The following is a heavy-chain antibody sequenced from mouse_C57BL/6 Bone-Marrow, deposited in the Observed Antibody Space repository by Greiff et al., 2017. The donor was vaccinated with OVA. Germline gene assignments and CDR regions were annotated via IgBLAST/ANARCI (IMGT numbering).Heavy chain of an antibody. D-gene: IGHD2-4*01. CDR2: IYPGDGDT. CDR3: ASSDDYGAYWYFDV. V-gene: IGHV1-82*01. CDR1: GYAFSSSW. J-gene: IGHJ1*03. Sequence: QVQLQQSGPELVKPGASVKISCKASGYAFSSSWMNWVKQRPGKGLEWIGRIYPGDGDTNYNGKFKGKATLTADKSSSTAYMQLSSLTSEDSAVYFCASSDDYGAYWYFDVWGTGTTVTVSS.